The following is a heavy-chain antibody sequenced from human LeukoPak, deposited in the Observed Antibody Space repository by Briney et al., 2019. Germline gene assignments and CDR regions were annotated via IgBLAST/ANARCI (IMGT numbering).Heavy chain of an antibody. Sequence: GGPLRLSCAASGFTFSNYWMHWVRQASGQGLVWISRINSDGSSIAYADSVKGRFTMSRDNAKNTLYLQMNSLRAEDTAVYYCAITYTSGYFDCWGQGTLVTVSS. CDR1: GFTFSNYW. V-gene: IGHV3-74*01. J-gene: IGHJ4*02. CDR2: INSDGSSI. D-gene: IGHD5-18*01. CDR3: AITYTSGYFDC.